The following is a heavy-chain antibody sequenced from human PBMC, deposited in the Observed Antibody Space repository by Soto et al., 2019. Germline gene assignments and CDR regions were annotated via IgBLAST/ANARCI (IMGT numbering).Heavy chain of an antibody. J-gene: IGHJ6*02. Sequence: QVQLVQSGAEVKKPGSSVKVSCKASGGTFSSYAISWVRQAPGQGLEWMGGIIPIFGTANYAQKFQGRVTITADESTSTAYMELSSLRSEETAVYYCATRIAADGRGYYYYGMDVWGQGTKVTVSS. D-gene: IGHD6-13*01. CDR1: GGTFSSYA. V-gene: IGHV1-69*01. CDR3: ATRIAADGRGYYYYGMDV. CDR2: IIPIFGTA.